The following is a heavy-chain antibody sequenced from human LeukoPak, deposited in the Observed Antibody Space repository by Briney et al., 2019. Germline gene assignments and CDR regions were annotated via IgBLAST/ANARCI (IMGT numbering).Heavy chain of an antibody. CDR1: GFNFSSCG. D-gene: IGHD3-9*01. CDR2: ISYDGSNK. J-gene: IGHJ5*02. CDR3: AKGRGQRYFDWLLGDP. Sequence: PGGSLRLSCAASGFNFSSCGMHWVRQAPGKGLEWVAVISYDGSNKYYADSVKGRFTISRDNSKNTLYLQMNSLRAEDTAVYYCAKGRGQRYFDWLLGDPWGQGTLVTVSS. V-gene: IGHV3-30*18.